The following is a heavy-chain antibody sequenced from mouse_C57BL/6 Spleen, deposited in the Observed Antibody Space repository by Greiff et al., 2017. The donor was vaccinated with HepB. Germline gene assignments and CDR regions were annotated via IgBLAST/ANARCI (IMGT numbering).Heavy chain of an antibody. CDR2: IDPETGGT. V-gene: IGHV1-15*01. CDR1: GYTFTDYE. D-gene: IGHD2-2*01. Sequence: LVESGAELVRPGASVTLSCKASGYTFTDYEMHWVKQTPVHGLEWIGAIDPETGGTAYNQKFKGKAILTADKSSSTAYMELRSLTSEDSAVYYCTRGEVRAYWGQGTLVTVSA. CDR3: TRGEVRAY. J-gene: IGHJ3*01.